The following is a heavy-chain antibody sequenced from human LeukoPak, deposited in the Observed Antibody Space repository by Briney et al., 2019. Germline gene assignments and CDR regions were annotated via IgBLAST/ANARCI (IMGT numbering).Heavy chain of an antibody. J-gene: IGHJ4*02. CDR3: ARGNYDYVWGGIDY. CDR1: GHSISSPYY. D-gene: IGHD3-16*01. V-gene: IGHV4-38-2*02. CDR2: ISHGATT. Sequence: SETLSLTCTVSGHSISSPYYRAWIRQPPGKGLEWIGSISHGATTYYKPSLKSRVTISVDTSKNQFSLKLSSVTAADTAVYYCARGNYDYVWGGIDYWGQGTLVTVSS.